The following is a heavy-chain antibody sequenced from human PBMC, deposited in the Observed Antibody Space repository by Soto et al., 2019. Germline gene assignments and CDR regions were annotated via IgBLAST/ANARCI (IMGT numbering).Heavy chain of an antibody. J-gene: IGHJ4*02. Sequence: GGSLRLSCAASGFTFSSYGMHWVRQAPGKGLEWVGRIKSKTDGGTTDYAAPVKGRFTISRDDSKNTLYLQMNNLKTEDTAVYYCTTEGPGYCSGGSCQAFDYWGQGTLVTVSS. CDR1: GFTFSSYG. D-gene: IGHD2-15*01. CDR3: TTEGPGYCSGGSCQAFDY. CDR2: IKSKTDGGTT. V-gene: IGHV3-15*01.